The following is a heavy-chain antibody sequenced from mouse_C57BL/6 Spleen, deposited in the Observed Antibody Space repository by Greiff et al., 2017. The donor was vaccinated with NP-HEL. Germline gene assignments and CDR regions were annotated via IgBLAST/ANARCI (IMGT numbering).Heavy chain of an antibody. CDR3: ARHEGYYGSSYYAMDY. Sequence: EVQGVESGGDLVKPGGSLKLSCAASGFTFSSYGMSWVRQTPDKRLEWVATISSGGSYTYYPDSVKGRFTISRDNAKNTLYLQMSSLKSEDTAMYYCARHEGYYGSSYYAMDYWGQGTSVTVSS. D-gene: IGHD1-1*01. J-gene: IGHJ4*01. CDR2: ISSGGSYT. V-gene: IGHV5-6*01. CDR1: GFTFSSYG.